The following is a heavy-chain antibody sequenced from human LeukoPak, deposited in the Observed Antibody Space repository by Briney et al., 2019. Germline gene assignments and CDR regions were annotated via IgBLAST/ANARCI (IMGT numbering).Heavy chain of an antibody. CDR2: ISSSGSTI. CDR1: GFTFSGYY. J-gene: IGHJ6*02. CDR3: ARDPAYGSGSYNYYYGMDV. D-gene: IGHD3-10*01. V-gene: IGHV3-11*01. Sequence: GGSLRLSCAASGFTFSGYYMSWIRQAPGKGLEWVSYISSSGSTIYYADSVKGRFTISRDNAKNSLYLQMNSLRAEDTAVYYCARDPAYGSGSYNYYYGMDVWGQGTTVTVSS.